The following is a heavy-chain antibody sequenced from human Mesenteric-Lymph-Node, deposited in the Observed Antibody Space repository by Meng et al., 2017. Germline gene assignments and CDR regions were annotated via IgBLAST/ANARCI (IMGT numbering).Heavy chain of an antibody. CDR1: GYSISSGYF. CDR3: ARGYDFWSGSYPYY. V-gene: IGHV4-38-2*02. CDR2: AHPSVGT. D-gene: IGHD3-3*01. Sequence: GSLRLSCSVSGYSISSGYFWAWIRQAPGKGLEWIGSAHPSVGTSYKASLKSRVTISVDTSKTQITLKLTSATAADTATYYCARGYDFWSGSYPYYWGPGSLVTVSS. J-gene: IGHJ4*02.